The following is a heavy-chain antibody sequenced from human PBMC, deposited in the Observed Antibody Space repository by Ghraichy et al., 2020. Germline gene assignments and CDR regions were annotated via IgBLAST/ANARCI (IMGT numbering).Heavy chain of an antibody. CDR2: IYSNGST. V-gene: IGHV4-4*07. J-gene: IGHJ6*02. CDR1: GGSISSYY. Sequence: SETLSLTCTVSGGSISSYYWSWIRQPAGKGLEWIGRIYSNGSTNYNPSLKSRVTMSVDTSKNQFSLKLSSVTAADTAVYYCARTSPPMVRGVIPPYGMDVWGQGTTVTVSS. D-gene: IGHD3-10*01. CDR3: ARTSPPMVRGVIPPYGMDV.